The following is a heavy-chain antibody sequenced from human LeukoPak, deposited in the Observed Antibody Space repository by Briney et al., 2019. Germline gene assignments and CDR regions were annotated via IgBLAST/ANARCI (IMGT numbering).Heavy chain of an antibody. Sequence: QSGGSLRLSCAASGFTFSSYAMSWVRQAPGKGLEWVSAISGSGGSTYYADSVKGRFTISRDNSKNTLYLQMNSLRAEDTAVYYCAKDQYYYDSSGIFDYWGQGTLVTVSS. CDR2: ISGSGGST. CDR3: AKDQYYYDSSGIFDY. D-gene: IGHD3-22*01. CDR1: GFTFSSYA. V-gene: IGHV3-23*01. J-gene: IGHJ4*02.